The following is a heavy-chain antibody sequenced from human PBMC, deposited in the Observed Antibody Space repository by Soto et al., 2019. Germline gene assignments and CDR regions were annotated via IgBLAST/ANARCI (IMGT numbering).Heavy chain of an antibody. CDR1: GFTFSSYG. D-gene: IGHD5-18*01. J-gene: IGHJ6*02. CDR2: ISYDGSNK. V-gene: IGHV3-30*18. Sequence: LRLSCAASGFTFSSYGMHWVRQAPGKGLEWVAVISYDGSNKYYADSVKGRFTISRDNSKNTLYLQMNSLRAEDTAVYYCAKDTAYYYYGMDVWGQGTTVTVSS. CDR3: AKDTAYYYYGMDV.